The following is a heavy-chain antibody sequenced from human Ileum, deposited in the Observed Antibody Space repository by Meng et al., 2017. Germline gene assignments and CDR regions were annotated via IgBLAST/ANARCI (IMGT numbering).Heavy chain of an antibody. Sequence: SVKVSCKASGGTFSSYAISWVRQAPGQGLEWMGGIIPIFGTANYAQKFQGRVTITTDESTSTAYMELSSLRSEDTAVYYCARGTDQYSSSWGPWGYYYYYYGMDVWGQGTTVTVSS. D-gene: IGHD6-13*01. CDR1: GGTFSSYA. CDR3: ARGTDQYSSSWGPWGYYYYYYGMDV. J-gene: IGHJ6*02. CDR2: IIPIFGTA. V-gene: IGHV1-69*05.